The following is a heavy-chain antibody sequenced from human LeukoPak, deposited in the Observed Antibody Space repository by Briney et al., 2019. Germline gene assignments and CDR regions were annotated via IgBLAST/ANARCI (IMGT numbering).Heavy chain of an antibody. Sequence: SETLSLTCTVSGGSISSYYWSWIRQPAGKGLEWIGRIYTSGSTYYNPSLKSRVTISVDRSKNQFSLKLSSVTAADTAVYYCARFSYYYYYMDVWGKGTTVTVSS. J-gene: IGHJ6*03. CDR2: IYTSGST. V-gene: IGHV4-4*07. CDR3: ARFSYYYYYMDV. CDR1: GGSISSYY.